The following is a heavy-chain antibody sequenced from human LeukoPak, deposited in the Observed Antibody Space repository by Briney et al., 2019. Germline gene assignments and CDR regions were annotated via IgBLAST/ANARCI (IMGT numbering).Heavy chain of an antibody. CDR1: GFTFSSYA. CDR2: ISGSGGST. J-gene: IGHJ4*02. V-gene: IGHV3-23*01. D-gene: IGHD2-2*01. CDR3: AKGTYCSSTSCFPTDY. Sequence: GGSLRLSCAASGFTFSSYAMSWVRQAPGKGLEWVSAISGSGGSTYYADSVKGRFTISRDNSKNTLYLQMNSLRAEDTAVYYCAKGTYCSSTSCFPTDYWGQGTLVTVSS.